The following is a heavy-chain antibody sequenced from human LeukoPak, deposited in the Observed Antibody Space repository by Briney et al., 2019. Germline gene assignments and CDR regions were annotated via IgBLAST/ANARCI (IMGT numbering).Heavy chain of an antibody. CDR2: IDRNSISI. V-gene: IGHV3-9*01. D-gene: IGHD5-18*01. J-gene: IGHJ4*02. CDR1: GFNFNEYP. CDR3: AKIRPWIQLWLEMDY. Sequence: PGGSLRLSCAASGFNFNEYPMHWVRQAPGKGLEWVSGIDRNSISIGYADSVKGRFTISRDNSKNTLYLQMNSLRAEDTAVYYCAKIRPWIQLWLEMDYWGQGTLVTVSS.